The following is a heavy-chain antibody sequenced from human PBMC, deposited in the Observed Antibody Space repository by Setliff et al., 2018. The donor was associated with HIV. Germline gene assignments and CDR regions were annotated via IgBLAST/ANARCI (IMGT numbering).Heavy chain of an antibody. V-gene: IGHV3-13*01. Sequence: LRLSCAASGFTFSSYGMHWVRQAPGKGLEWVSAMGLLGDTYYADSVKGRFTISREDAKNSLYLQMNSLRAEDTALYYCAGNTGNYLNWFDPWGQGTLVTVSS. J-gene: IGHJ5*02. CDR1: GFTFSSYG. CDR3: AGNTGNYLNWFDP. D-gene: IGHD3-22*01. CDR2: MGLLGDT.